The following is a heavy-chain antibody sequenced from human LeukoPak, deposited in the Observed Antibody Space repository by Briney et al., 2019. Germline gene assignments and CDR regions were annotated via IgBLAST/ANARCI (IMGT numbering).Heavy chain of an antibody. Sequence: KSSETLSLTCSVSGGSLSSSSYYWGWIRQPPGRGLEWIGNIYETGSTNYHPSLKSRVTISVDTSKNQFSLKLSYVTAADTAVYYCALTGELTVTNDYWGQGTLVTVSS. CDR2: IYETGST. J-gene: IGHJ4*02. V-gene: IGHV4-39*07. D-gene: IGHD4-11*01. CDR3: ALTGELTVTNDY. CDR1: GGSLSSSSYY.